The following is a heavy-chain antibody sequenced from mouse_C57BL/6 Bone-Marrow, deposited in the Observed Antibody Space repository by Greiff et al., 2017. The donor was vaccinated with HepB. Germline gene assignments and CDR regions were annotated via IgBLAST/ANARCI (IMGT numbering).Heavy chain of an antibody. V-gene: IGHV1-53*01. CDR2: INPSNGGT. CDR1: GYTFTSYW. Sequence: QVHLKQPGPELVKPGASVKLSCKASGYTFTSYWMHWVKQRPGQGLEWIGNINPSNGGTNYNEKFKSKATLTVDKSSSTAYMQLSSLTSEDSAVYYCARSAVNYYGSSYDYWGQGTTLTVSS. J-gene: IGHJ2*01. D-gene: IGHD1-1*01. CDR3: ARSAVNYYGSSYDY.